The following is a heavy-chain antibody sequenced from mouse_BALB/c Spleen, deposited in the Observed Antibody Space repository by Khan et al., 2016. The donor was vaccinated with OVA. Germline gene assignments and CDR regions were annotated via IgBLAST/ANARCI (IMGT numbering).Heavy chain of an antibody. D-gene: IGHD2-14*01. CDR3: AIEYDFFAY. V-gene: IGHV1-26*01. CDR1: GYSFTAYY. CDR2: INPNTDNT. Sequence: EVQLQESGPDLVKTGASVKISCKASGYSFTAYYMNWVKLSHGKSLECIGRINPNTDNTNYNQNFKGKAILTVDTSSSTAYMELRSLKSDDSAVYFSAIEYDFFAYWGQGTLVTVSA. J-gene: IGHJ3*01.